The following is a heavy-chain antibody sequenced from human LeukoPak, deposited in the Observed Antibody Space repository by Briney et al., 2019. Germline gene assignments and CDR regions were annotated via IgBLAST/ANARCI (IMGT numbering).Heavy chain of an antibody. Sequence: SETLSLTCTVSGGSISSYYWSWLRQPPGKGLEWIGYIYYSGSTNYNPSLKSRVTISVDTSKNQFSLKLSSVTAADTAVYYCARGNSYPDYWGQGTLVTVSS. D-gene: IGHD5-18*01. CDR3: ARGNSYPDY. V-gene: IGHV4-59*01. CDR1: GGSISSYY. CDR2: IYYSGST. J-gene: IGHJ4*02.